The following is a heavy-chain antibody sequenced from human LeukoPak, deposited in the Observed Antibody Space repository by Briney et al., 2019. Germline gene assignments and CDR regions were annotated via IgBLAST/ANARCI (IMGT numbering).Heavy chain of an antibody. V-gene: IGHV3-23*01. CDR3: AKGVNIGGYNSLDY. Sequence: GGSLRLSCAASGFTFSSYAMSWVRQAPGKGLEWVSAISGSGGSTYYADSVKGRFTIPRDNSKNTLYLQMNSLRAEDTAVYYCAKGVNIGGYNSLDYWGQGTLVTVSS. CDR1: GFTFSSYA. J-gene: IGHJ4*02. D-gene: IGHD5-24*01. CDR2: ISGSGGST.